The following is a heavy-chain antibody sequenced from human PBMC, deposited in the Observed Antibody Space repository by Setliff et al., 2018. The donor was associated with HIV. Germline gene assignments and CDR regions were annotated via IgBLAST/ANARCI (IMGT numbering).Heavy chain of an antibody. CDR2: IAYTGSG. J-gene: IGHJ4*02. CDR1: GGSISSRNFY. Sequence: SETLSLTCTVSGGSISSRNFYWGWIRQPPGKGLEWIGSIAYTGSGYYNSSLKSRVTISVDTSRNECSLKLTSVTSADTAVYYCAREVRWELPQGFDHWGQGSQVTVSS. V-gene: IGHV4-39*07. D-gene: IGHD1-26*01. CDR3: AREVRWELPQGFDH.